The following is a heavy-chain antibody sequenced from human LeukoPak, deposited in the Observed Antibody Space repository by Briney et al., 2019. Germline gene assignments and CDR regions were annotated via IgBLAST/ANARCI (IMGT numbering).Heavy chain of an antibody. CDR1: GGSISSSSYY. Sequence: SETLSLTCTVSGGSISSSSYYWGWIRQPPGKGLEWIGSIYYSGSTYYNPSLKSRVTISVDTSKNQLSLKLSSVTAADTAVYYCARHTGFWSFFDYWGQGTLVTVSS. V-gene: IGHV4-39*01. D-gene: IGHD2-8*02. J-gene: IGHJ4*02. CDR2: IYYSGST. CDR3: ARHTGFWSFFDY.